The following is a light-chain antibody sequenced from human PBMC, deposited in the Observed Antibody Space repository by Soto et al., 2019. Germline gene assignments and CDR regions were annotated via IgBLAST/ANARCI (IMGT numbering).Light chain of an antibody. CDR2: AAS. Sequence: DIPMTQSPSSLSASLGDRVTITCRASQSISRHLNWYQQKPGKAPRLLIYAASSLQSGVPSRFSGSGSGTDFILTITSLQPEDSATYYCQQTYNMPRTFGPGTKV. CDR3: QQTYNMPRT. CDR1: QSISRH. J-gene: IGKJ3*01. V-gene: IGKV1-39*01.